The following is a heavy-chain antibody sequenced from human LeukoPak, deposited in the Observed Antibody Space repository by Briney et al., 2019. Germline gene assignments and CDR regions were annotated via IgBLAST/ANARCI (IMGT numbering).Heavy chain of an antibody. Sequence: PSQTLSLTCTVSGGSISSGDYYWSWIRQPPGKGLEWIGSIYYSGSTYYNPSLKSRVTISVDTSKNQFSLKLSSVTAADTAVYYCARALQQYYDFWSGYPFDYWGQGTLVTVSS. CDR3: ARALQQYYDFWSGYPFDY. D-gene: IGHD3-3*01. CDR1: GGSISSGDYY. J-gene: IGHJ4*02. V-gene: IGHV4-30-2*03. CDR2: IYYSGST.